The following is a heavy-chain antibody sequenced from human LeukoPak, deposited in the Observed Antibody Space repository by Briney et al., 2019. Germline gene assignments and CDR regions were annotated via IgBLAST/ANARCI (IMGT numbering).Heavy chain of an antibody. J-gene: IGHJ3*02. V-gene: IGHV3-21*01. CDR1: GFTFSSYS. Sequence: GGSLRLSCAASGFTFSSYSMNWVHQAPGKGLEWVSSISSSSSYIYYADSVKGRFTISRDNAKNSLYLQMNSLRAEDTAVYYCARDSPGAFDIWGQGTMVTVSS. CDR2: ISSSSSYI. CDR3: ARDSPGAFDI.